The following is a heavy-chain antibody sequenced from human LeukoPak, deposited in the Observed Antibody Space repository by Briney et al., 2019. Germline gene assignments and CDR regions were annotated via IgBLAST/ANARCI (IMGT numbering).Heavy chain of an antibody. J-gene: IGHJ4*02. D-gene: IGHD1/OR15-1a*01. CDR3: ARAGRWGTSYGGFDF. Sequence: PGRSLRLSCAASGFTFSSYGMHWVRQAPGKGLEWVAAIWYDGSIQYYADSVKGRFTISRDNAKNTLYLQMTSLRPEDTAVYYCARAGRWGTSYGGFDFWGLGTLVTVSS. V-gene: IGHV3-33*01. CDR2: IWYDGSIQ. CDR1: GFTFSSYG.